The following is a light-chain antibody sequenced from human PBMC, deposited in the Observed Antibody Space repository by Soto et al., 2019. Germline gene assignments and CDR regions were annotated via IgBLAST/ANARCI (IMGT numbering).Light chain of an antibody. CDR3: QQYFNYPPT. Sequence: AIRMTQSPSSFSASTGDRVTITCRASQGISSYLAWYQQKPGKAPKLLIYAASTLQSGVPSRFSGSGSGTEFTLTIRCLQSEEFATYYCQQYFNYPPTFGRGNQVEIK. CDR1: QGISSY. J-gene: IGKJ4*01. CDR2: AAS. V-gene: IGKV1-8*01.